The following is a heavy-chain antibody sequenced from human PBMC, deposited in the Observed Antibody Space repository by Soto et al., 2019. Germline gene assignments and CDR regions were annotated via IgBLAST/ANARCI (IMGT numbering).Heavy chain of an antibody. V-gene: IGHV1-69*02. D-gene: IGHD6-13*01. Sequence: SVKVSFKASGGTFSSYTISWVRQAPGQGLEWMGRIIPILGIANYAQKFQGRVTITADKSTSTAYMELSSLRSEDTAVYYCARHSSSWRLDAFDIWGQGTMVTVSS. CDR3: ARHSSSWRLDAFDI. CDR2: IIPILGIA. CDR1: GGTFSSYT. J-gene: IGHJ3*02.